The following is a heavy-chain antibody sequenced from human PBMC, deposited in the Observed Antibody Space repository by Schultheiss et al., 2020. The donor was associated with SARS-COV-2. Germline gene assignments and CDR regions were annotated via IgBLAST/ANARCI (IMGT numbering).Heavy chain of an antibody. D-gene: IGHD3-10*01. CDR2: IWYDGSNK. Sequence: GGSLRLSCAASGFTFSSYWMSWVRQAPGKGLEWVAVIWYDGSNKYYADSVKGRFTISRDNSKNTLYLQMNSLRAEDTAVYYCARAGVSSYYYYYYMDVWGKGTTVTVSS. CDR1: GFTFSSYW. CDR3: ARAGVSSYYYYYYMDV. V-gene: IGHV3-33*08. J-gene: IGHJ6*03.